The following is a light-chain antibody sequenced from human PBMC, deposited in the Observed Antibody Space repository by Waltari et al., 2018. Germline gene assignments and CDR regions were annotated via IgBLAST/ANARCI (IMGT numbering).Light chain of an antibody. Sequence: QSALTQPASVSGSPGQSITISCSGTYNDVETYNLVSWYQHSPGKAPKLLIYEVNRRPSVVSNRFSGSKSRTTASLTISGLQAEDEADYYCCSYALAGTLLFGGGTKLTVL. V-gene: IGLV2-23*02. CDR1: YNDVETYNL. CDR2: EVN. CDR3: CSYALAGTLL. J-gene: IGLJ2*01.